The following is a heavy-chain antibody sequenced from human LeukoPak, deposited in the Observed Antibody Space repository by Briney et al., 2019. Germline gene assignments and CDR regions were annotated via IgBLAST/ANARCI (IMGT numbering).Heavy chain of an antibody. D-gene: IGHD1-7*01. CDR2: IYYSGST. CDR1: GGSISSSSYY. Sequence: PSETLSLTCTVSGGSISSSSYYWGWIRQPPGKGLEWVGSIYYSGSTYYNPSLKSRVTISVDTSKNQFSLKLSSVTAADTAVYYCARVYNWNYWYYYYYMDVWGKGTTVTVSS. V-gene: IGHV4-39*07. CDR3: ARVYNWNYWYYYYYMDV. J-gene: IGHJ6*03.